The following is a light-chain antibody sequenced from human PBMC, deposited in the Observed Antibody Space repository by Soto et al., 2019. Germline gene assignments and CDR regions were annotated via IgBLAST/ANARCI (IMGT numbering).Light chain of an antibody. CDR1: QSINNW. CDR2: DAS. V-gene: IGKV1-5*01. J-gene: IGKJ4*01. Sequence: DIQMTQSPSTLCASVGARVTITCRASQSINNWLAWYQQKPGKDPKFLIYDASNLESGVPARFSGSASGTEFTLTISSQQPDDFATYYFQQYDNYPLTFGGGTKVDI. CDR3: QQYDNYPLT.